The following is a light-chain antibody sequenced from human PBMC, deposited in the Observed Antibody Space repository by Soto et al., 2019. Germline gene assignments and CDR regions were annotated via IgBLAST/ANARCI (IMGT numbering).Light chain of an antibody. J-gene: IGKJ1*01. CDR1: QTVSSSY. CDR2: GAS. CDR3: QQYGRSPPVK. Sequence: EIVLTQSPGTLSLSPGERATLSCRASQTVSSSYLAWYQQKPGQAPRLLIYGASTRAAGIPDRFSGSGSGTDFTLTISRLEPEDFEVYYCQQYGRSPPVKFGQGTKVEIK. V-gene: IGKV3-20*01.